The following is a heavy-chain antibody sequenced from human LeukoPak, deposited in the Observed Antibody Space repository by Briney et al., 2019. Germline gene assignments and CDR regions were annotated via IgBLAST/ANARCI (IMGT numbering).Heavy chain of an antibody. D-gene: IGHD6-13*01. CDR2: ISSSSSYI. J-gene: IGHJ5*02. Sequence: GGSLRLSCTVSGFTVSSNSMSWVRQAPGKGLEWVSSISSSSSYIYYADSVKGRFTISRDNAKNSLYLQMNSLRAEDTAVYYCARVYGSPNWFDPWGQGTLVTVSS. CDR1: GFTVSSNS. CDR3: ARVYGSPNWFDP. V-gene: IGHV3-21*01.